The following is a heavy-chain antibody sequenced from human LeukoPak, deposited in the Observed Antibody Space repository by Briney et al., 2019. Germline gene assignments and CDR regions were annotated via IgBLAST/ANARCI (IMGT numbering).Heavy chain of an antibody. J-gene: IGHJ4*02. D-gene: IGHD6-6*01. CDR2: ISNSGSTI. V-gene: IGHV3-11*04. CDR3: ARGRWQLVPFDY. Sequence: PGGSLRLSCAASGFTFSDYYMSWIRQAPGKGLEWISYISNSGSTIYYADSVKGRLTISRDNAKNSPFLQMNSLRADDTAVYYCARGRWQLVPFDYWGQGTLVTVSS. CDR1: GFTFSDYY.